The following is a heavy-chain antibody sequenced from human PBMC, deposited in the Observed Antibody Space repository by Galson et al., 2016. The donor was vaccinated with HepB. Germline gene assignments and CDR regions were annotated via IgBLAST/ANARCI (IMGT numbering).Heavy chain of an antibody. CDR2: ISTRRTT. Sequence: LRLSCAASGFVFSNFGLSWVRQAPGKGLEWVASISTRRTTYYSDSVQGRFTISRDNSNNTLYLQINGLRAEDTAVYYCAKERLVRRIFDHWGQGTLLTVSS. CDR1: GFVFSNFG. D-gene: IGHD1-1*01. J-gene: IGHJ4*02. CDR3: AKERLVRRIFDH. V-gene: IGHV3-23*01.